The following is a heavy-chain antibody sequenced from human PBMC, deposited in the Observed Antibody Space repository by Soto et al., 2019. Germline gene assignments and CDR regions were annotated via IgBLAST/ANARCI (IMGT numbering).Heavy chain of an antibody. V-gene: IGHV1-69*13. CDR3: ARGISTAAGLYYYYYGMDV. Sequence: SVKVSCKASGGTFSSYAISWVRQAPGQGLEWMGGIIPIFGTANYAQKFQGRVTITADESTSTAYMELSSLRSEDTAVYYCARGISTAAGLYYYYYGMDVWGQGTTVTVSS. D-gene: IGHD6-13*01. CDR2: IIPIFGTA. CDR1: GGTFSSYA. J-gene: IGHJ6*02.